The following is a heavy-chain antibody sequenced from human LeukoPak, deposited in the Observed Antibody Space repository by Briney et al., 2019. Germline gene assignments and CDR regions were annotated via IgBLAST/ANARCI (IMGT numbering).Heavy chain of an antibody. Sequence: SVKVSCTASGGTFSSYAISWVRQAPGQGLEWMGGIIPIFGTANYAQKFQGRVTITADESTSTAYMELSSLRSEDTAVYYCVRGANWAKGFDYWGQGTLVTVSS. CDR3: VRGANWAKGFDY. V-gene: IGHV1-69*13. J-gene: IGHJ4*02. CDR1: GGTFSSYA. D-gene: IGHD7-27*01. CDR2: IIPIFGTA.